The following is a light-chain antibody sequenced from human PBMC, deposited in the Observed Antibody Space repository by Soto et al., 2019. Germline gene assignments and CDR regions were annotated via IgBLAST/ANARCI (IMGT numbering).Light chain of an antibody. V-gene: IGLV1-44*01. CDR3: CLYVGGRTYV. Sequence: QSVLTQPPSASGTPGQRVTISCSGSSSNIGSNTINWYQQLPGTAPKLLIYSNNRRPSGVPDRFSGSKSGTSASLAISGLQSEDEADYYCCLYVGGRTYVFGTGTKVTVL. CDR2: SNN. J-gene: IGLJ1*01. CDR1: SSNIGSNT.